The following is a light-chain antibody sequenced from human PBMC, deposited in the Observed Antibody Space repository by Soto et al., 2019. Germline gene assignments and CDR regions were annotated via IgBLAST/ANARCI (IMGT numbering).Light chain of an antibody. J-gene: IGKJ1*01. V-gene: IGKV1-5*03. CDR2: KAS. CDR1: QSISSW. Sequence: DIQMTQSPSTLSASVGDRVTITCRASQSISSWLAWYQQKPGKAPKLLIYKASNLESGVPSRISGIGSGTEFTLTISSLQPDDFATYYCQQYNSYWTFGQGTKVEVK. CDR3: QQYNSYWT.